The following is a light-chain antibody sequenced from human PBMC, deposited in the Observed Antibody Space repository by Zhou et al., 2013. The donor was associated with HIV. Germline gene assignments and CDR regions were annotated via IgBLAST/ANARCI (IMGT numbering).Light chain of an antibody. CDR3: HQYYSHLRT. CDR2: ATS. Sequence: AIRLTQSPSSLSASTGDRVTITCRANESMSSSLAWYQQKPSEAPKLLIYATSTLQSGVPSRFRGSGSGTDFILTITCLQSEDFASYYCHQYYSHLRTFGQGTKVEIK. V-gene: IGKV1-8*01. CDR1: ESMSSS. J-gene: IGKJ1*01.